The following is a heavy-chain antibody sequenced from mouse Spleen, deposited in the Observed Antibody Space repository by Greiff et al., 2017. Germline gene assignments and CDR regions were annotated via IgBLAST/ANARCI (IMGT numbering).Heavy chain of an antibody. J-gene: IGHJ1*01. CDR2: IWSGGST. Sequence: QVQLQQSGPGLVQPSQSLSITCTVSGFSLTSYGVHWVRQSPGKGLEWLGVIWSGGSTDYNAAFISRLSISKDNSKSQVFFKMNSMQAEDTAIYYCARTRTRPNWGYFDVWGAGTTVTVSS. CDR1: GFSLTSYG. D-gene: IGHD4-1*02. V-gene: IGHV2-2*01. CDR3: ARTRTRPNWGYFDV.